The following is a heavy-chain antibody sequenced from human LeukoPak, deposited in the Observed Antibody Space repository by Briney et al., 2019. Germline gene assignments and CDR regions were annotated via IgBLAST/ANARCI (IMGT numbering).Heavy chain of an antibody. D-gene: IGHD4/OR15-4a*01. J-gene: IGHJ4*02. CDR1: GYSISSGYY. CDR3: ARHEYGAVGY. Sequence: SETLSLTCAVSGYSISSGYYWGWIRQPPGQGLEWIGSIYHSGSTYYNPSLKSRVTISVDTSKNQFSLKLSSVTAADTAVYYCARHEYGAVGYWGQGTLVTVSS. V-gene: IGHV4-38-2*01. CDR2: IYHSGST.